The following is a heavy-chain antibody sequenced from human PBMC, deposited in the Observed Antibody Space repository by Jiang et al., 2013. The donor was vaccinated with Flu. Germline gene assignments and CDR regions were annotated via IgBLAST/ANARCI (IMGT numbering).Heavy chain of an antibody. Sequence: KPTQTLTLTCTFSGFSLSTSGVAVGWIRQPPGKALECLALIYWDDDKRYSPSLKSRLTITKDTSKNQVVLTMTNMDPVDTATYYCAHSFVITMIVVVYNDAFDIWGQGTMVTVSS. D-gene: IGHD3-22*01. CDR3: AHSFVITMIVVVYNDAFDI. V-gene: IGHV2-5*02. J-gene: IGHJ3*02. CDR2: IYWDDDK. CDR1: GFSLSTSGVA.